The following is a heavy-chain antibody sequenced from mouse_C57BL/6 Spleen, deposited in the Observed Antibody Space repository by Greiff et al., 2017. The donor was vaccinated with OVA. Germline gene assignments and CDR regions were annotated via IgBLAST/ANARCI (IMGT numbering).Heavy chain of an antibody. CDR1: GYTFTNYW. CDR3: ALGEGFAY. CDR2: IYPGGGYT. Sequence: QVHVKQSGAELVRPGTSVKMSCKASGYTFTNYWIGWAKQRPGHGLEWIGDIYPGGGYTNYNEKFKGKATLTADKSSSTAYMQFSSLTSEDSAIYYCALGEGFAYWGQGTLVTVSA. D-gene: IGHD3-1*01. V-gene: IGHV1-63*01. J-gene: IGHJ3*01.